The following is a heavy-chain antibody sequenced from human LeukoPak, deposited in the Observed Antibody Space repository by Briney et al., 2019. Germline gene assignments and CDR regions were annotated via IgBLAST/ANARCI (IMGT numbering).Heavy chain of an antibody. V-gene: IGHV3-53*05. J-gene: IGHJ4*02. D-gene: IGHD4-17*01. CDR3: AKVARYGDYSGFDL. Sequence: GGSLRLSCAASGLTVSKNYMSWVRQAPGKGLESVSVIYSGGSTYYADSVKGRFTISRDNSKNTLFLQMNRLRTGDTALYYCAKVARYGDYSGFDLWGQGTLVTVSS. CDR2: IYSGGST. CDR1: GLTVSKNY.